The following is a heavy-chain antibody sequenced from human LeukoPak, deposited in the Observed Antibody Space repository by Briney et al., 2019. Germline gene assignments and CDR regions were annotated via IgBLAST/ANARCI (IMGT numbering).Heavy chain of an antibody. CDR1: GGSISGSSYY. Sequence: PSETLSLTCTVSGGSISGSSYYWGWIRQPPGRGLEWIGSIYYSGSTYYNPSLKSRVTISVDTSKNQFSLKLSSVTAADTAVYYCAGGVVTYNAFDIWGQGTMVTVSS. V-gene: IGHV4-39*07. J-gene: IGHJ3*02. CDR3: AGGVVTYNAFDI. D-gene: IGHD2-21*02. CDR2: IYYSGST.